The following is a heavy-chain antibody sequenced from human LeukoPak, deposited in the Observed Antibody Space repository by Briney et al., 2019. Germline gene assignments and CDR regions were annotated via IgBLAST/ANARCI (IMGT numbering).Heavy chain of an antibody. CDR1: GFTFSSYA. D-gene: IGHD6-19*01. Sequence: GRSLRLSCAASGFTFSSYAMHWVRQAPGKGLEWVAVISYDGSNKYYADSVKGRFTISRDNSKNTLYLQMNSLRAEDTAVYYCAGEPQQWRYSRSLAADYWGQGTLVTVSS. J-gene: IGHJ4*02. V-gene: IGHV3-30*04. CDR3: AGEPQQWRYSRSLAADY. CDR2: ISYDGSNK.